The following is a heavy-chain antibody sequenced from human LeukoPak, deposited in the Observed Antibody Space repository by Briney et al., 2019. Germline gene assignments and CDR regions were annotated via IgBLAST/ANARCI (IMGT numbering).Heavy chain of an antibody. J-gene: IGHJ4*02. D-gene: IGHD3-3*01. Sequence: SSQTLSLTCTVSGGSIISGEYYWSWIRQPPGKGLEWIGNIYDSGSTYYTPSLKSRVIISVDTSKNQFSLKLSSVTAADTAVYYCARGGDFWSGFFDWGQGTLLTVSS. CDR2: IYDSGST. CDR1: GGSIISGEYY. CDR3: ARGGDFWSGFFD. V-gene: IGHV4-30-4*01.